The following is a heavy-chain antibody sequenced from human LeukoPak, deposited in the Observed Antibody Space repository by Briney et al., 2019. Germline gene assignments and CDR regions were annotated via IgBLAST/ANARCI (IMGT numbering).Heavy chain of an antibody. CDR3: ARRPQPIGTSGFFDY. J-gene: IGHJ4*02. D-gene: IGHD6-25*01. CDR2: IYHVGGT. Sequence: SETLSLTCNVSGVSIKTNSDYWAWLRQPLGKGLEGIGSIYHVGGTYYNPSLKSRVTISIDTSKNQFSLKLHSVTAADTAVHFCARRPQPIGTSGFFDYWRQETLVTVPS. V-gene: IGHV4-39*01. CDR1: GVSIKTNSDY.